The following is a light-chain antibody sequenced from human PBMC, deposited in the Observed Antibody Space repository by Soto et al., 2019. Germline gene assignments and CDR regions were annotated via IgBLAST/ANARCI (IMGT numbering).Light chain of an antibody. V-gene: IGKV3-15*01. Sequence: ELVMTQSPVTLSVSPGERATLSCRASQSVSNNLAWYQQKPGQAPSLLIYGASTRATGIPARFGGSGSGTEFTLTISSLQSEDFAVYYCQQYNNWPPFTFGQGTRLEMK. CDR3: QQYNNWPPFT. J-gene: IGKJ5*01. CDR2: GAS. CDR1: QSVSNN.